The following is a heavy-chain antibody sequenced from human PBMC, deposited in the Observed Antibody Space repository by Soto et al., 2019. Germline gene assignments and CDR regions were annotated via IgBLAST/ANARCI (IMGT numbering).Heavy chain of an antibody. V-gene: IGHV4-39*01. CDR2: FSNGVST. Sequence: SETLSLICAVSGGSISSNPYHWAWIHQPPGKGLEWIGSFSNGVSTTYSPSLKSRAIISVDTSKNQLSLDLGSVTSADTAVYYCARSAAASPNCFDPWGQGTPVTVSS. J-gene: IGHJ5*02. CDR3: ARSAAASPNCFDP. D-gene: IGHD2-15*01. CDR1: GGSISSNPYH.